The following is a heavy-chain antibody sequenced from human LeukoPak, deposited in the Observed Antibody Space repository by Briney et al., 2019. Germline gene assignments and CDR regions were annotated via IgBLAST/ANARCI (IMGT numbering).Heavy chain of an antibody. CDR3: AGDQVSSWPNYYYYMDV. Sequence: PSETLSLTCTVSGYSISSGYYWGWIRQPPGKWLEWIGSIYHSGSTYYNPSLKSRVTISVDTSKNQFSLKLSSVTAADTAVYYCAGDQVSSWPNYYYYMDVWGKGTTVTISS. D-gene: IGHD6-13*01. V-gene: IGHV4-38-2*02. J-gene: IGHJ6*03. CDR2: IYHSGST. CDR1: GYSISSGYY.